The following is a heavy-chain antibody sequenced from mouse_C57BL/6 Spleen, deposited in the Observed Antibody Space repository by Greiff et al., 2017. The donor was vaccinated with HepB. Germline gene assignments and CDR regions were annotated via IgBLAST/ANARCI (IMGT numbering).Heavy chain of an antibody. J-gene: IGHJ4*01. D-gene: IGHD2-2*01. CDR2: IISGSSTI. CDR1: GFTFSDYG. V-gene: IGHV5-17*01. Sequence: EVQLVESGGGLVKPGGSLKLSCAASGFTFSDYGMHWVRQAPEKGLDWVAYIISGSSTIYYADTVKGRFTISRDNAKNTLFLQMTSLRSEDTAMYYCARSYGLYYYAMDYWGQGTSVTVSS. CDR3: ARSYGLYYYAMDY.